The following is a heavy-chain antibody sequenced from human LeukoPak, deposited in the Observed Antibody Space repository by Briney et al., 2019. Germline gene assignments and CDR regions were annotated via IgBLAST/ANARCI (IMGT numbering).Heavy chain of an antibody. Sequence: GASVKVSCKASGGTFSSYAISWVRQAPGQGLEWMGRIIPILGIANYVQKFQGRVTITADKSTSTAYMELSSLRSEDTAVYYCARGGENTAMALDYWGQGTLVTVSS. CDR3: ARGGENTAMALDY. V-gene: IGHV1-69*04. D-gene: IGHD5-18*01. J-gene: IGHJ4*02. CDR1: GGTFSSYA. CDR2: IIPILGIA.